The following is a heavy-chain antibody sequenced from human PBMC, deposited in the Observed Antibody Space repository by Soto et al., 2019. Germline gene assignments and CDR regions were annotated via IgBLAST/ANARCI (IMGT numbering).Heavy chain of an antibody. J-gene: IGHJ4*01. D-gene: IGHD3-10*02. Sequence: PGGSLRLSCAASGFTFSSYSMNWVRQAPGKGLEWLAYITIRTGNVLYADSVRGQFTISADNAENSVILQMNSLRDEGSAVYFCVRDRDLYRDMFHADLWGQGTLVTVSS. CDR3: VRDRDLYRDMFHADL. CDR1: GFTFSSYS. V-gene: IGHV3-48*02. CDR2: ITIRTGNV.